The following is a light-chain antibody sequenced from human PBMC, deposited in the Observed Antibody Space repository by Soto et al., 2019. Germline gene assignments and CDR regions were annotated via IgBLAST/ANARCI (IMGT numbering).Light chain of an antibody. CDR3: CSYAGSYSYV. J-gene: IGLJ1*01. Sequence: QSVLTQPASVSGSPGQSITISCIGTSSDIGGYNYVSWYQQYPGKAPKLIIYGVTNRPSGVSNRFSGSKTGNTASLTISGLQAEDEADYYCCSYAGSYSYVFGTGTKV. V-gene: IGLV2-14*01. CDR2: GVT. CDR1: SSDIGGYNY.